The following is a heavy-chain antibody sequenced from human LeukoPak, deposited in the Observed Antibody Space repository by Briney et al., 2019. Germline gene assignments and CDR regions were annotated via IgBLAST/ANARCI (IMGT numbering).Heavy chain of an antibody. D-gene: IGHD2-2*02. CDR1: GFTFSSYW. CDR3: ANLPAAIPFDY. J-gene: IGHJ4*02. CDR2: IKQDGSEK. V-gene: IGHV3-7*01. Sequence: GGSLRLSCAASGFTFSSYWMSWVRQAPGKGLEWVANIKQDGSEKYYVDSVKSRFTISRDNAKNSLYLQMNSLRAEDTAVYYCANLPAAIPFDYWGQGTLVTVSS.